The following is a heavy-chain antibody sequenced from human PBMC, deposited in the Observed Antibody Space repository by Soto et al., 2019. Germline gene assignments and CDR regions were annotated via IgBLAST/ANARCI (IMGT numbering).Heavy chain of an antibody. V-gene: IGHV3-30-3*01. CDR3: ARASGYYYYGMDV. CDR1: GFTFSSYA. Sequence: QVQLVESGGGVVQPGRSLRLSCAASGFTFSSYAMHWVRQAPGKGLEWVAVISYDGSNKYYADSVKGRFTISRDNSKNTLYLQMNSLRPEDTAVYYCARASGYYYYGMDVWGQGTTVTVSS. J-gene: IGHJ6*02. CDR2: ISYDGSNK.